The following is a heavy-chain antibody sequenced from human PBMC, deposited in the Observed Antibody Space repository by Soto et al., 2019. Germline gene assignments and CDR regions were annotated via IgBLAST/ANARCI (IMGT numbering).Heavy chain of an antibody. J-gene: IGHJ4*02. Sequence: QVQLVQSGAEVKKPGASVTVSCKPSGYLFTSYGISWVRQAPGQGLEWMGWISVYNGKTEYAQRFQGRVTVTTDTFTRTAHMELRSLRSDDTAIYYCVVGLSGSKTFDYWGQGTLVTVSS. CDR3: VVGLSGSKTFDY. V-gene: IGHV1-18*01. CDR2: ISVYNGKT. D-gene: IGHD1-26*01. CDR1: GYLFTSYG.